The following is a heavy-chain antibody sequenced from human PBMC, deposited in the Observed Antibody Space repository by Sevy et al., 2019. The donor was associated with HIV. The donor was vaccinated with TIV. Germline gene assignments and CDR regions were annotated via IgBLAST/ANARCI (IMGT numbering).Heavy chain of an antibody. CDR2: MYTSEST. Sequence: SETLSLTCTVSGGSISSYFWNWIRQPAGKGLEWIGLMYTSESTNYNPSLKSRVTMSVDTSKNQFSLKLRSVTAADTAVYYCARGLQIPYSPVDIVVVPAYTGDWYFDLWGRGTLVTVSS. V-gene: IGHV4-4*07. D-gene: IGHD2-2*03. J-gene: IGHJ2*01. CDR1: GGSISSYF. CDR3: ARGLQIPYSPVDIVVVPAYTGDWYFDL.